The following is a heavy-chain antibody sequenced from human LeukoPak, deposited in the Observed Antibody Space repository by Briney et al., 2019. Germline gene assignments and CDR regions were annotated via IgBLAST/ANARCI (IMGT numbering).Heavy chain of an antibody. Sequence: PGGSLRLSCAASGFTFSSYSMSWVRQAPGKGLEWVSSISSSSSYIYYADSVKGRFTISRDNAKNSLYLQMNSLRAEDTAVYYCAAIFGVVTHVYWGQGTLVTVSS. J-gene: IGHJ4*02. D-gene: IGHD3-3*01. CDR3: AAIFGVVTHVY. V-gene: IGHV3-21*01. CDR2: ISSSSSYI. CDR1: GFTFSSYS.